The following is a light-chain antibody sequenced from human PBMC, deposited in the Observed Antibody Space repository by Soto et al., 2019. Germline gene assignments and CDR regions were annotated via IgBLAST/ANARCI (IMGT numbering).Light chain of an antibody. CDR1: SGDVGGYNY. V-gene: IGLV2-8*01. Sequence: QSVLTQPPSASGSPGQSVTISCTGTSGDVGGYNYVSWYQQHPGKAPKLIISEVSKRPSGVPDRFSGSKSGNTASLTVSGLQAEDEADYSCTSHAGSNNYVFGTGTKVTVL. CDR3: TSHAGSNNYV. CDR2: EVS. J-gene: IGLJ1*01.